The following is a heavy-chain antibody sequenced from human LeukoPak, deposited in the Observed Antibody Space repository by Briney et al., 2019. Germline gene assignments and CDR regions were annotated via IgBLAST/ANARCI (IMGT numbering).Heavy chain of an antibody. CDR3: ARDRIAARPFGCFDP. CDR2: NNPNSGGT. CDR1: RYTFTDYY. Sequence: SSVKVSCKASRYTFTDYYMHWVRQAPAQGLEWMGRNNPNSGGTNNAKKFQGRVTMTRDTSISTAYMELSRLRSDDTAVYDCARDRIAARPFGCFDPWGQGTLVTVSS. V-gene: IGHV1-2*06. D-gene: IGHD6-6*01. J-gene: IGHJ5*02.